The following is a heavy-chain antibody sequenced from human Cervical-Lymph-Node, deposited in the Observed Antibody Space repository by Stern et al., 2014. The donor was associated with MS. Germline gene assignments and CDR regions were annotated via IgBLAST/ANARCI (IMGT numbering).Heavy chain of an antibody. D-gene: IGHD5-12*01. V-gene: IGHV3-30*04. CDR2: VSFDGRNK. CDR1: GFALGSYA. Sequence: DQLVESGGGVVQPGRSLRVSCAASGFALGSYAMHWVRQAPGKGREWVALVSFDGRNKHYADSVKGRFTISRDKINNTLHLQMNSLRPEDTAVYSCARGYSGYIIDYWGQGTLVTVTS. J-gene: IGHJ4*02. CDR3: ARGYSGYIIDY.